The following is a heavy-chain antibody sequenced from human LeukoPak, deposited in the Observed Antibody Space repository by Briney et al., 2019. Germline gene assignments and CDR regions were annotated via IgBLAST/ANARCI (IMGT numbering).Heavy chain of an antibody. D-gene: IGHD3-10*01. V-gene: IGHV3-30*18. CDR1: GFTFSSYG. CDR2: ISYDGSNK. CDR3: AKDREEVLWFGELFDY. Sequence: GRSLRLSCAASGFTFSSYGMHWVRQAPGKGLEWVAVISYDGSNKYYADSVKGRFTISRDNPKNTLYLQMNSLRAEDTAVYYCAKDREEVLWFGELFDYWGQGTLVTVSS. J-gene: IGHJ4*02.